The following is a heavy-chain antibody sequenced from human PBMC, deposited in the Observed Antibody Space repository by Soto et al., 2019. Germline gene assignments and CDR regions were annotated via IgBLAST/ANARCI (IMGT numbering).Heavy chain of an antibody. CDR1: RFTFSSYA. J-gene: IGHJ4*02. Sequence: GGSLRLSCAASRFTFSSYAIHWVRQAPGKGLEWVAVISYDGSNKYYADSVKGRFTISRDNSKNTLYLQMNSLRAEDTAVYYCARGGLRVYDSSGYWPELDYWGQGTLVTVSS. D-gene: IGHD3-22*01. CDR3: ARGGLRVYDSSGYWPELDY. V-gene: IGHV3-30-3*01. CDR2: ISYDGSNK.